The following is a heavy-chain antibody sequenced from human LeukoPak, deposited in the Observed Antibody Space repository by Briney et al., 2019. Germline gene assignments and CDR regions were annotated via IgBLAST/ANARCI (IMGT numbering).Heavy chain of an antibody. CDR3: ARELSSGYYLAFDI. Sequence: SETLSLTCTVSGGSISSYYWSWSRQPAGRGLEWIGRIYTSGSTNYNPSLKSRVTMSVDTPKNQFSLKLSSVTAADTAVYYCARELSSGYYLAFDIWGQGTMVTVSS. D-gene: IGHD3-22*01. V-gene: IGHV4-4*07. CDR1: GGSISSYY. J-gene: IGHJ3*02. CDR2: IYTSGST.